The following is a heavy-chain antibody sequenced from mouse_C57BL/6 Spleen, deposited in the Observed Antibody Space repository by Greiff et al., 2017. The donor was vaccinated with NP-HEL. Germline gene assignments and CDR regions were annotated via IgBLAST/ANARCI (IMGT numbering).Heavy chain of an antibody. D-gene: IGHD2-4*01. CDR2: ISYDGSN. V-gene: IGHV3-6*01. J-gene: IGHJ2*01. Sequence: ESGPGLVKPSQSLSLTCSVTGYSITSGYYWNWIRQFPGNKLEWMGYISYDGSNNYNPSLKNRISITRDTSKNQFFLKLNSVTTEDTATYYCARYDYGRYYFDYWGQGTTLTVSS. CDR1: GYSITSGYY. CDR3: ARYDYGRYYFDY.